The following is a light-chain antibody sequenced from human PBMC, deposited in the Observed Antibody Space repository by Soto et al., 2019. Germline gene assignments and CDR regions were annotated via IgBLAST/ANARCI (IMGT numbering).Light chain of an antibody. V-gene: IGLV2-14*01. Sequence: QSVLTQPASLSVSPGQSIAISCTGTSSDVGGYNYVSWYQQHPGKAPKLMIYDVSNRPSGASNRFSGSKSGNTASLTISGRQAEDEADYYCSSYTSSSTPLYVFGTGTKVTVL. CDR3: SSYTSSSTPLYV. CDR2: DVS. CDR1: SSDVGGYNY. J-gene: IGLJ1*01.